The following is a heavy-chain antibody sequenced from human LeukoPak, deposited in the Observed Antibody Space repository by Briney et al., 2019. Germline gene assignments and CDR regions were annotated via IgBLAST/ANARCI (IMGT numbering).Heavy chain of an antibody. V-gene: IGHV5-51*01. D-gene: IGHD6-19*01. CDR1: GYSFTSYW. J-gene: IGHJ4*02. CDR3: ARRNSSGFLD. CDR2: IYLGECDR. Sequence: GGALKISFEGAGYSFTSYWIGWVRARAGRGVERMGRIYLGECDRRYRPSVQGQVTISADKSISTAYLQWISLKASYPAMYYCARRNSSGFLDWGQGTLVTVSS.